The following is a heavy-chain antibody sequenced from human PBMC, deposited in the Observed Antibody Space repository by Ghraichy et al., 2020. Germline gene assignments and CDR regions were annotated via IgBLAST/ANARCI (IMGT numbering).Heavy chain of an antibody. CDR1: GFTFSSYG. CDR2: IRYDGSNK. J-gene: IGHJ5*02. D-gene: IGHD3-9*01. CDR3: ANDQGGLRYFDWRGSGWFDP. V-gene: IGHV3-30*02. Sequence: GGSLRLSCAASGFTFSSYGMHWVRQAPGKGLEWVAFIRYDGSNKYYADSVKGRFTISRDNSKNTLYLQMNSLRAEDTAVYYCANDQGGLRYFDWRGSGWFDPWGQGTLVTVSS.